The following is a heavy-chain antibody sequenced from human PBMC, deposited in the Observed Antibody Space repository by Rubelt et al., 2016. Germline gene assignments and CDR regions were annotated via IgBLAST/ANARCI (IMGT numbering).Heavy chain of an antibody. CDR1: GGSISSYY. J-gene: IGHJ4*02. D-gene: IGHD4-17*01. V-gene: IGHV4-59*08. CDR3: ANGDPVRY. Sequence: QVQLQESGPGLVKPSETLSLTCTVSGGSISSYYWSWIRQPPGKGLEWIGYIYYSGSTNYNPVRKVRVTISVDTSKNQFALKLGSVTAADTAVYYCANGDPVRYWGQGTLVTVSS. CDR2: IYYSGST.